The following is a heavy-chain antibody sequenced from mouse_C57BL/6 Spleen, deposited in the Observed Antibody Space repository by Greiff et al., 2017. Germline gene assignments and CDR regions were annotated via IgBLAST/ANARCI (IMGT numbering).Heavy chain of an antibody. V-gene: IGHV1-26*01. Sequence: EVQLQQSGPELVKPGASVKISCKASGYTFTDYYMNWVKQSHGKSLEWIGDINPDNGGTSYNQKFKGKATLTVDKSSSTAYMELRSLTSEDSAVYYCARGLTGTLDFDYWGQGTTLTVSS. CDR2: INPDNGGT. J-gene: IGHJ2*01. CDR1: GYTFTDYY. CDR3: ARGLTGTLDFDY. D-gene: IGHD4-1*01.